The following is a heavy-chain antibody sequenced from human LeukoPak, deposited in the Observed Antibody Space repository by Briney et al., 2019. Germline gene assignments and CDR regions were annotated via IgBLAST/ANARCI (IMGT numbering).Heavy chain of an antibody. J-gene: IGHJ3*02. CDR2: ISWNSGSI. CDR3: AKVGFDI. V-gene: IGHV3-9*01. CDR1: GFTFDDYA. Sequence: GGSLRLSCAASGFTFDDYAMHWVRQAPGKGLEWVSGISWNSGSIGYADSVKGRFTISRDNAKNSLYLQMNSLRAEDTAVYYCAKVGFDIWGQGTMVTVSS.